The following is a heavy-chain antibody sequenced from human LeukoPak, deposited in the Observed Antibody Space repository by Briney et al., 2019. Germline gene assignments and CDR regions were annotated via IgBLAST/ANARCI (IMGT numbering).Heavy chain of an antibody. J-gene: IGHJ4*02. CDR1: GFTVSNNY. CDR3: ARDPGIQLWSYYFDY. CDR2: INRSGSYI. D-gene: IGHD5-18*01. Sequence: GGSLRLSCAASGFTVSNNYMNWVRQAPGKGLEWVSSINRSGSYIFYADSVKGRLTISRDNTKNSLYLQMNSLRAEDTAVYYCARDPGIQLWSYYFDYWGPGTLVTVSS. V-gene: IGHV3-21*01.